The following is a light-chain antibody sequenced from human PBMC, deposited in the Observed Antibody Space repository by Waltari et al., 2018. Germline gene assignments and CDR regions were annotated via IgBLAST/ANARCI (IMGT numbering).Light chain of an antibody. CDR3: QTGGHGTWV. J-gene: IGLJ3*02. Sequence: QLVLTQSPSASASLGASVKLTCTLRSGHSTTVIAWLQKRPAGGPRYLMKVNSDGSHNKGEGIPDRFSGASSGAERYLTISSLQSEDEADYYCQTGGHGTWVFGGGTKLTVL. CDR1: SGHSTTV. CDR2: VNSDGSH. V-gene: IGLV4-69*01.